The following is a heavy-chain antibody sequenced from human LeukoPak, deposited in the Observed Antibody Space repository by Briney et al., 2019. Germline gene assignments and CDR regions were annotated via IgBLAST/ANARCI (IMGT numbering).Heavy chain of an antibody. V-gene: IGHV3-30*02. CDR1: GFTFSSYG. D-gene: IGHD6-13*01. CDR3: AKVTYSSSDEFDY. CDR2: IRYDGSNK. Sequence: GGSLRLSCAASGFTFSSYGMHWVRQAPGKGLEWVAFIRYDGSNKYYADSVKGRFTISRDNSKNTLYLQMNSLRAEDTAVYYCAKVTYSSSDEFDYWGQGTLVTVSS. J-gene: IGHJ4*02.